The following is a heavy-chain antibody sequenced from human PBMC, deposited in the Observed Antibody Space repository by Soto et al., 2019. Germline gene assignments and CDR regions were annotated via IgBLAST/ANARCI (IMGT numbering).Heavy chain of an antibody. D-gene: IGHD2-2*01. V-gene: IGHV3-9*01. CDR1: GFTFDAYA. J-gene: IGHJ6*03. Sequence: EVQLVESGGGLVQPGRSLRLSCAASGFTFDAYAMHWVRQAPGKGLEWVSGISWNSGSIGYADSVKGRFTISRDNAKNSLYLQMNSLRAEDTALYYCAKDAQLRWNYYYYYMDVWGKGTTVTVSS. CDR2: ISWNSGSI. CDR3: AKDAQLRWNYYYYYMDV.